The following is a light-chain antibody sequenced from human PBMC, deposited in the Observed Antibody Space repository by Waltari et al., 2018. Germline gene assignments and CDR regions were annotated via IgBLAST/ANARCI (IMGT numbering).Light chain of an antibody. V-gene: IGLV5-45*01. CDR2: YKSDSDK. CDR3: MILHNNAVV. Sequence: PGGPPPFLVKYKSDSDKPRGSGVPSRFSAARDTSANAGILLISGLQPEDEADYYCMILHNNAVVFGGGTKLTVL. J-gene: IGLJ3*02.